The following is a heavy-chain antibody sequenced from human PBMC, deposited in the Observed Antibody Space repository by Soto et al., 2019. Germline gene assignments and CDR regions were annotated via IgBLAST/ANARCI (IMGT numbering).Heavy chain of an antibody. Sequence: PSETLSLTCTVSGGSISSYYWSWIRQPPGKGLEWIGDIYYSGSTNYNPSLKSRVTLSVDASKNQFSLKLSSVTAADTAVDYCARPPVLMVYAIGGMDVWGQETKVTVPS. D-gene: IGHD2-8*01. V-gene: IGHV4-59*12. J-gene: IGHJ6*01. CDR1: GGSISSYY. CDR3: ARPPVLMVYAIGGMDV. CDR2: IYYSGST.